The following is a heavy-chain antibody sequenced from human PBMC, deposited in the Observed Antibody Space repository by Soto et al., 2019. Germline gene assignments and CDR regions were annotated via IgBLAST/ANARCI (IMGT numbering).Heavy chain of an antibody. V-gene: IGHV4-59*01. CDR2: IFYSGSP. CDR1: GVSISSFY. J-gene: IGHJ6*02. CDR3: ARGGFYYYGRDV. Sequence: SATLSLTCTVSGVSISSFYWKWLRQPPGKGLPWIGHIFYSGSPNYNPSLKSRVTISVDTSKNQFSLKLTPVTAADTAVEFCARGGFYYYGRDVWGQGPKLTVS.